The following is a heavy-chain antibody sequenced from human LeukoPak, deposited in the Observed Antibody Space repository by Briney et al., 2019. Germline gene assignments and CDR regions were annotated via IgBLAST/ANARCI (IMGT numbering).Heavy chain of an antibody. CDR1: IGSLSGYY. CDR2: INHSGST. V-gene: IGHV4-34*01. Sequence: SETLSLTCAVYIGSLSGYYWTWIRQPPGKGLEWIGEINHSGSTNYNPSLKSRVTISVDTSKNQFSLMLNSVTAADTAMYYCARDTSPGITGTYWGQGTLVTVSS. CDR3: ARDTSPGITGTY. D-gene: IGHD1-20*01. J-gene: IGHJ4*02.